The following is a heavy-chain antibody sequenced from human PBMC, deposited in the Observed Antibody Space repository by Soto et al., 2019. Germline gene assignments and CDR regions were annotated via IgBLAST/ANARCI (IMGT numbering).Heavy chain of an antibody. CDR3: TRHYYDNLGFDY. D-gene: IGHD3-22*01. CDR2: IRSKANSYAT. J-gene: IGHJ4*02. V-gene: IGHV3-73*02. CDR1: GFTFSGSA. Sequence: EVQLVESGGGLVQPGGSLKLSCAASGFTFSGSAMHWVRQASGKGLEWVGRIRSKANSYATAYAASVKGRFTISRDDSKNTAYLQMNSLKTEDTAVYYCTRHYYDNLGFDYWGQGTLVTASS.